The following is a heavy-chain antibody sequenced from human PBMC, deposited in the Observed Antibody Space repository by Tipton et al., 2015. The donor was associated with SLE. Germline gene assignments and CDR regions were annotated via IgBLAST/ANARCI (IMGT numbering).Heavy chain of an antibody. D-gene: IGHD3-3*01. Sequence: SLRLSCAASGFSFSTYTIHWVRQAPGKGLEWVAVISFDGSNKYYADSVKGRFTISRDNPKNTLYLQMNSLRTEDTAVYYCARDLGRGFWSGYYLDYWGQGTLVTVSS. CDR1: GFSFSTYT. CDR2: ISFDGSNK. CDR3: ARDLGRGFWSGYYLDY. V-gene: IGHV3-30-3*01. J-gene: IGHJ4*02.